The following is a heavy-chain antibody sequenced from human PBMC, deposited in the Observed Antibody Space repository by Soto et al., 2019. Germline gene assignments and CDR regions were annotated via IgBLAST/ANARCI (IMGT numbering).Heavy chain of an antibody. V-gene: IGHV4-59*01. CDR1: GGSLSNFY. J-gene: IGHJ4*02. CDR2: IYYSGST. D-gene: IGHD5-12*01. CDR3: SRVGGYDLNYFDY. Sequence: SETLSLPCTVSGGSLSNFYWSWIRQPPGKGLEWIGYIYYSGSTNYNPSLKSRVTISVDTSKNQFSLKLSSVTAADTAVYYCSRVGGYDLNYFDYWGQGTLVTVSS.